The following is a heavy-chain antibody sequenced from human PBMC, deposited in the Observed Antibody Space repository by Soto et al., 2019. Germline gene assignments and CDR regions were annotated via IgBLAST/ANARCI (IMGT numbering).Heavy chain of an antibody. D-gene: IGHD2-2*01. CDR3: ARGASSLNRFDY. Sequence: QVQLVESGGGVVQPGRSLRLSCAAAGFTFSSYAMHWVRQAPGKGLEWVAGISYDGSNKNYADSVKGRFTISRDNSKNTLYLQMNSLRAEDTAVYYCARGASSLNRFDYWGQGTLVTVSS. J-gene: IGHJ4*02. CDR1: GFTFSSYA. V-gene: IGHV3-30-3*01. CDR2: ISYDGSNK.